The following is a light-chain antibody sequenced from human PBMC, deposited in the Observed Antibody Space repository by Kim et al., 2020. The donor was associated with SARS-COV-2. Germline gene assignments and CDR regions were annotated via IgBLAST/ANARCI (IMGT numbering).Light chain of an antibody. CDR2: GAA. CDR3: QGYNNGPAGT. V-gene: IGKV3-15*01. J-gene: IGKJ1*01. Sequence: RGERATRAGGASGSGRSNLGWDQQKPGQAPRVLIYGAASRATGIRGRCSGRGSGAEVSLTISSLRSEDFAGDYCQGYNNGPAGTFGQGTKVDIK. CDR1: GSGRSN.